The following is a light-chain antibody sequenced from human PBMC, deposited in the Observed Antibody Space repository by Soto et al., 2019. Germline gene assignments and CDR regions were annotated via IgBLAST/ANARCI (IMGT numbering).Light chain of an antibody. V-gene: IGLV2-18*02. J-gene: IGLJ1*01. CDR1: SSDIGSYNG. CDR2: EGS. Sequence: QSALTQPPSVSGSPGQSVTISCTGTSSDIGSYNGVSWYQQPPGTAPNLIIYEGSTRPSGVPDRFSGSKSGNTASLTISGLQAEDEADYYCNTYTISGTYVFGTGTKLTVL. CDR3: NTYTISGTYV.